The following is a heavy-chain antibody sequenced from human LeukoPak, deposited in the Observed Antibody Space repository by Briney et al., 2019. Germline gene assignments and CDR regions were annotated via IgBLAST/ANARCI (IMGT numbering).Heavy chain of an antibody. CDR1: GFTFSSYA. CDR3: AKDRVFEGFGPNNWFDP. J-gene: IGHJ5*02. D-gene: IGHD3-10*01. V-gene: IGHV3-23*01. CDR2: ISGSGGST. Sequence: GGSLRLSCAASGFTFSSYAMSRVRQAPGKGLEWVSAISGSGGSTYYADSVKGRFIISRDNSKNTLYLQMNSLRAEDTAVYYCAKDRVFEGFGPNNWFDPWGQGTLVTVSS.